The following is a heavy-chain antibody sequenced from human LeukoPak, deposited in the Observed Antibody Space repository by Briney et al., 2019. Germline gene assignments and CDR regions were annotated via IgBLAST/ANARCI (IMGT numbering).Heavy chain of an antibody. CDR1: GYTFTSYD. J-gene: IGHJ4*02. CDR3: ARNRDYGDEYRFDY. Sequence: ASVKVSCKASGYTFTSYDINWVRQATGQGLEWMGWMNPNSGNTGYAQKFQGRGTMTRNTSISTAYMELSSLRSEDTAVYYCARNRDYGDEYRFDYWGQGTLVTVPS. D-gene: IGHD4-17*01. V-gene: IGHV1-8*01. CDR2: MNPNSGNT.